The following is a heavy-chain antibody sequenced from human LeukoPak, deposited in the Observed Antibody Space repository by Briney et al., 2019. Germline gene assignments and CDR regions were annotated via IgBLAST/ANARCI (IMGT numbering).Heavy chain of an antibody. J-gene: IGHJ3*02. D-gene: IGHD5-18*01. CDR2: IYPGDSDT. Sequence: GESLKISCKGSGYSFTSYWIAWVRQMPGKGLEWMGIIYPGDSDTRYSPSFQGQVTISADKSINTAYLQWSSLKASDIAMYYCASQTLRLGYGPGFMDAFDIWGQGTMVTVSS. V-gene: IGHV5-51*01. CDR1: GYSFTSYW. CDR3: ASQTLRLGYGPGFMDAFDI.